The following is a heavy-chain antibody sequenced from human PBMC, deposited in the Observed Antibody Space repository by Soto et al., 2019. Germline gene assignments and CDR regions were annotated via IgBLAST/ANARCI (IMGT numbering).Heavy chain of an antibody. Sequence: QVQLVASVGGVVQPGTSLTLSCAASGFDFSNFVMHWVRQAPGKGLEGVAVIWHDASHEYYGDSVQCRFTISRDNSKLVLYLQMNSLRAEDTAVYYCAREGGDEWIDYDYSGRDVWGHGTTVTVSS. CDR3: AREGGDEWIDYDYSGRDV. V-gene: IGHV3-33*01. CDR1: GFDFSNFV. J-gene: IGHJ6*02. CDR2: IWHDASHE. D-gene: IGHD2-21*02.